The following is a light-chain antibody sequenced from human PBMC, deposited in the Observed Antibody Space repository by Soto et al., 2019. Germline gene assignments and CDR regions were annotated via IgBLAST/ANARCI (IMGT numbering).Light chain of an antibody. V-gene: IGKV3-15*01. CDR3: QQANSFPLT. CDR1: QSISSN. J-gene: IGKJ4*01. CDR2: DAS. Sequence: EIVMTQSPATLSVSPWERATLSCWASQSISSNLAWYQQKPGQAPRLLIYDASTRATDIPVRFSGSGSGTDFTLTISSLQPEDFATYYCQQANSFPLTFGGGTKVDIK.